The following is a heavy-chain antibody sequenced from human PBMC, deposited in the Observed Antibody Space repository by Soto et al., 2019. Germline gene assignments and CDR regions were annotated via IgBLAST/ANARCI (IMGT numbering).Heavy chain of an antibody. J-gene: IGHJ4*02. Sequence: GGSLRLSCAASGFTFSSYGMHWVRQAPGKGLEWVAVIWYDGSNKYYADSVKGRFTISRDNSKNTLYLQMNSLRAEDTAVYYCARDSEVKRNAVHFDYWGQGTLVTVSS. D-gene: IGHD2-21*01. CDR2: IWYDGSNK. CDR1: GFTFSSYG. V-gene: IGHV3-33*01. CDR3: ARDSEVKRNAVHFDY.